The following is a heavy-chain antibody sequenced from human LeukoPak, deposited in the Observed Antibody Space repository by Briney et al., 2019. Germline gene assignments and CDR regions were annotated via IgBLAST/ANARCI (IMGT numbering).Heavy chain of an antibody. Sequence: SETLSLTCTVSGGSISSSSYYWGWLRQPPGKGLEWIGSSYYSGSTYDNPSLKSRVTISVDTSKNQFSLKLSSVPAADTAVYYCARRNVQLWPRSLGHYYYYYGMDVWGQGTTVTVSS. V-gene: IGHV4-39*01. CDR1: GGSISSSSYY. CDR3: ARRNVQLWPRSLGHYYYYYGMDV. CDR2: SYYSGST. D-gene: IGHD5-18*01. J-gene: IGHJ6*02.